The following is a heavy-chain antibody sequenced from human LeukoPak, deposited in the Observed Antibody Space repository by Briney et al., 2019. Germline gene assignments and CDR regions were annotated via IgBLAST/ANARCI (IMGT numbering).Heavy chain of an antibody. CDR3: ARTNRYAGGDRHFDY. D-gene: IGHD1-14*01. Sequence: SETLSLTCTVSGGSISNYYWSWIRQPPGKGLEWIGYISDSGSTNYNPSLKSRVTISVETSKNQFSLKLISVTAADTAVYYCARTNRYAGGDRHFDYWGQGTLVTVS. J-gene: IGHJ4*02. CDR1: GGSISNYY. CDR2: ISDSGST. V-gene: IGHV4-59*12.